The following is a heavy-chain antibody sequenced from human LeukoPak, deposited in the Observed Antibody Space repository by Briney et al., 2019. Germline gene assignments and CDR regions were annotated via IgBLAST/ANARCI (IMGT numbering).Heavy chain of an antibody. V-gene: IGHV4-61*02. CDR1: GGSISSGSYY. D-gene: IGHD7-27*01. CDR3: ARTGEEGIDY. CDR2: IYTSGST. J-gene: IGHJ4*02. Sequence: SETLSLTCTVSGGSISSGSYYWSWIRQPARKGLEWIGRIYTSGSTNYNPPLKSRVTISVDTSKNQFSLKLSSVTAADTAVYYCARTGEEGIDYWGQGTLVTVSS.